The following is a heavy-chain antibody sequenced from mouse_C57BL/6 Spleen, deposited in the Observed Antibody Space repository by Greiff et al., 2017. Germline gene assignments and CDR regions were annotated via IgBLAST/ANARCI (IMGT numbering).Heavy chain of an antibody. CDR2: IDPSDSET. V-gene: IGHV1-52*01. CDR3: AMGVPGGGALDY. CDR1: GYTFTSYW. J-gene: IGHJ2*01. D-gene: IGHD5-1*01. Sequence: QVQLQQPGAELVRPGSSVKLSCKASGYTFTSYWMHWVKQRPIQGLEWIGNIDPSDSETHYNQKFKDKATLTVDKSSSTAYMQLSSLTSEDSAVYYCAMGVPGGGALDYWGQGTTLTVSS.